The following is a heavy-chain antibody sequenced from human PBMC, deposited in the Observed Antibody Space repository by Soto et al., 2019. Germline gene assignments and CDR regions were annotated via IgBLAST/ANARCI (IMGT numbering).Heavy chain of an antibody. Sequence: PGGSLRLSCPASGFTFGDYAMSWFRQAPGKGLEWVGFIRSKAYGGTTEYAASVKGRFTISRDDSKSIAYLQMNSLKTEDTAVYYCTRAIFGVVIHSPYYYGMDVWGQGTTVTVSS. CDR3: TRAIFGVVIHSPYYYGMDV. CDR2: IRSKAYGGTT. CDR1: GFTFGDYA. V-gene: IGHV3-49*03. D-gene: IGHD3-3*01. J-gene: IGHJ6*02.